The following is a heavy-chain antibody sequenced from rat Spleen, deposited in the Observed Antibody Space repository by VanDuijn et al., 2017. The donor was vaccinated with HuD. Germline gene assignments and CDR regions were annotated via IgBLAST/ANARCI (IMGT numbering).Heavy chain of an antibody. J-gene: IGHJ2*01. V-gene: IGHV5-25*01. CDR3: ARGVADY. Sequence: EVQLVESGGGLVQPGRSLKLSCAASGFTFSDFYMAWVRQAPTKGLEWVASITTGGSNTYYRDSVKGRFTISRDNAKSTLYLQMNSLRSDDTATYYCARGVADYWGQGVMVTVSS. D-gene: IGHD4-3*01. CDR2: ITTGGSNT. CDR1: GFTFSDFY.